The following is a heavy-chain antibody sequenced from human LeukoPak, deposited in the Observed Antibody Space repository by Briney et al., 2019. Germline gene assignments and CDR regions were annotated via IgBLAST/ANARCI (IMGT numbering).Heavy chain of an antibody. J-gene: IGHJ6*02. V-gene: IGHV3-30-3*01. CDR2: ISYDGSNK. Sequence: GGSLRLSCAASGFTFSSYAMHWVRQAPGKGLEWVAVISYDGSNKYYADSVKGRFTISRDNSKNTLYLQMNSLRAEDTAVYYCAREAGSSGAMCMDVWGQGTTVTVSS. CDR1: GFTFSSYA. CDR3: AREAGSSGAMCMDV. D-gene: IGHD6-13*01.